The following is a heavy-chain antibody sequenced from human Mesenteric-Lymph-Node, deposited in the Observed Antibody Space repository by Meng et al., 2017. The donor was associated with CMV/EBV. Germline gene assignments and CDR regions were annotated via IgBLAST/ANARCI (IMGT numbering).Heavy chain of an antibody. J-gene: IGHJ6*02. V-gene: IGHV1-58*01. D-gene: IGHD3-3*01. Sequence: SVKVSCKASGFTFSASAVHWVRQARGQRPECIGWIVVGSGYTNYAQKFQDRVTLSRDMSTSTAYMELSSLRSDDTAVYYCAAGPGGRGYDFWSGHGPRTAPNTLDVWGQGTTVTVSS. CDR1: GFTFSASA. CDR2: IVVGSGYT. CDR3: AAGPGGRGYDFWSGHGPRTAPNTLDV.